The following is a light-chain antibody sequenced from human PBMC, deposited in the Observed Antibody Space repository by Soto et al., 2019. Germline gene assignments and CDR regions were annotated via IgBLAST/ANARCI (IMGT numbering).Light chain of an antibody. CDR2: DSN. V-gene: IGLV2-8*01. Sequence: QSALTQPPSASGSPGQAVTISCTGTSSDVGSYNFVSWYQHHPGKAPKLILYDSNKRPSGVPDRSSGAKSGNSASVTVSGLEAEDEADYYSTSYGGSNGFVLFGGGTKVTVL. J-gene: IGLJ2*01. CDR3: TSYGGSNGFVL. CDR1: SSDVGSYNF.